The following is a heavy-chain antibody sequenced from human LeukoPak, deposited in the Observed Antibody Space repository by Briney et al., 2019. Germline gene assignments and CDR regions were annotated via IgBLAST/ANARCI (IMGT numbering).Heavy chain of an antibody. Sequence: QTGGSLRLSCAASGFTFSSYGMHWVRQAPGKGLEWVAFIRYDGSNKYYADSVKGRFTISRDNSKNTLYLQMNSLRAEDTAVYYCAKDHIVVDVSLNMDVWGKGTTVTVSS. J-gene: IGHJ6*03. D-gene: IGHD2-2*01. CDR3: AKDHIVVDVSLNMDV. CDR2: IRYDGSNK. V-gene: IGHV3-30*02. CDR1: GFTFSSYG.